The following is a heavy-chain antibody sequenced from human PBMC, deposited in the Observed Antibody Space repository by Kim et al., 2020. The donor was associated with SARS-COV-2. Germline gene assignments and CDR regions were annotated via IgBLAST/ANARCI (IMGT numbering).Heavy chain of an antibody. Sequence: SETLSLTCTVSGGSINNYYWSWIRQPPGKGLEWIGYFHYSGSTNYNPSLKSRVTISVDTSKNQFSLKLRSVTAADTAVYYCARGATIYSNSNYYYTMDV. D-gene: IGHD6-13*01. J-gene: IGHJ6*01. V-gene: IGHV4-59*01. CDR2: FHYSGST. CDR3: ARGATIYSNSNYYYTMDV. CDR1: GGSINNYY.